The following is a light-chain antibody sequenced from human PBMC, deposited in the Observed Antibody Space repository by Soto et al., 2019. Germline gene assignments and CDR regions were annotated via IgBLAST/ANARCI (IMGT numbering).Light chain of an antibody. CDR3: CTSTTSSTLV. CDR1: SSDVGAYNY. V-gene: IGLV2-14*01. CDR2: EVT. J-gene: IGLJ3*02. Sequence: QSALTQPASVSGSLGQSITISCTGTSSDVGAYNYVSWYQQHPGKAPKLIIYEVTNRPSGISNRFSGSKSGNTASLTISGRLDAEEAADYCCTSTTSSTLVFGGGTQLTVL.